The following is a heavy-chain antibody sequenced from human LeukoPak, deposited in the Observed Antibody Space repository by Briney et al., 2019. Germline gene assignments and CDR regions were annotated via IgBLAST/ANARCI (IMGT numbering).Heavy chain of an antibody. CDR3: AKDSRRFDY. J-gene: IGHJ4*02. CDR1: GFTFSTYA. V-gene: IGHV3-23*01. Sequence: GGSLRLSCAASGFTFSTYAMSWVRQAPGQGLEWVSLISGSGGSTYYADSVKGRFTISRDNSKDTLYLQMNSLRPEESAVYYCAKDSRRFDYWGQGTLVTVSS. CDR2: ISGSGGST.